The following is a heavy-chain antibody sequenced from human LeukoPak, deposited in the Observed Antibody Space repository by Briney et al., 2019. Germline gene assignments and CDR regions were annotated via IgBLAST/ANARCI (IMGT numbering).Heavy chain of an antibody. D-gene: IGHD3-16*02. CDR1: GGSFCGYD. J-gene: IGHJ4*02. Sequence: SETLSLNCSVGGGSFCGYDWSCIRQPPGNVLSWIGAFNHIGSTNYNPSLKSRVTISVDTSKNQFSLKLSSVTAADTAVYYCARETRLPVWGSYRYTSIDYWGQGTLVTVSS. CDR2: FNHIGST. V-gene: IGHV4-34*01. CDR3: ARETRLPVWGSYRYTSIDY.